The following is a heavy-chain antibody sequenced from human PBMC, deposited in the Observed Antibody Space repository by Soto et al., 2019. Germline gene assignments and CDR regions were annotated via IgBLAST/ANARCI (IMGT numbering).Heavy chain of an antibody. CDR2: INPKSGDT. J-gene: IGHJ6*02. CDR1: EYTFIGFH. D-gene: IGHD2-15*01. CDR3: AKGLWTVGYCNGGSCYGGMDV. V-gene: IGHV1-2*02. Sequence: ASVKVSCKASEYTFIGFHLHWVRQAPGQGLEWMGWINPKSGDTKYAQKFQGRVTLTRDTSISTGYMELSRLESNDTAVYYCAKGLWTVGYCNGGSCYGGMDVWGQGTTVTVSS.